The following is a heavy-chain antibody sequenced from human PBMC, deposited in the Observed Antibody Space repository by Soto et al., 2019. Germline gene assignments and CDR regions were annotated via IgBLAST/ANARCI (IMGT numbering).Heavy chain of an antibody. CDR1: GDTFSSYA. CDR2: IIPIFGTA. CDR3: ASACTNGVCYHFDY. V-gene: IGHV1-69*13. J-gene: IGHJ4*02. Sequence: ASVKVSCKASGDTFSSYAISWVRQAPGQGLEWMGGIIPIFGTANYAQKFQGRVTITADESTSTAYMELSSLRSEDTAVYYCASACTNGVCYHFDYWGQGTLVTVSS. D-gene: IGHD2-8*01.